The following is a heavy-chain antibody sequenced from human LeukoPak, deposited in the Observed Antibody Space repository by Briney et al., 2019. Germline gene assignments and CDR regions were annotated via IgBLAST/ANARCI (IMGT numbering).Heavy chain of an antibody. V-gene: IGHV3-11*04. J-gene: IGHJ4*02. Sequence: GGSLRLSCAASGFTFSDYYMSWVRQAPGKGLEWVSYISAGGRTTFYADSVTGRFTISRDNAKNSLYLQMSSLRVEDTAVYYCASWAGNTQSDSWSGPFDYWGQGSLVTVSS. D-gene: IGHD3-3*01. CDR1: GFTFSDYY. CDR3: ASWAGNTQSDSWSGPFDY. CDR2: ISAGGRTT.